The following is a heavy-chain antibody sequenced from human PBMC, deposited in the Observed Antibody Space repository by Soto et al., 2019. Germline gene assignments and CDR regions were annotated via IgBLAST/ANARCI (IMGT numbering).Heavy chain of an antibody. CDR1: GFTPTTTP. J-gene: IGHJ4*02. D-gene: IGHD3-9*01. Sequence: GSLRLSCSVSGFTPTTTPLSGVRQPPGKGLEWVTTISGTASRTYYVDSVKGRFFISRDNSKNTVTLQMNNLTLDDTAVYYCATSFRYFDNWGQGTRVTVYS. CDR3: ATSFRYFDN. V-gene: IGHV3-23*01. CDR2: ISGTASRT.